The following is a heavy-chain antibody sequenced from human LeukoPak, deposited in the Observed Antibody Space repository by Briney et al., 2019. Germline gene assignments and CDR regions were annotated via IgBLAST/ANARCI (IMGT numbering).Heavy chain of an antibody. Sequence: ASETLSLTCTVSGGSIGNYYWSWIRQPAGKGLEWIGRIHSSGSTNYNPSLKSRVTISVDKTKNQFSLRLSSVIAADTAVYFCARDRCEGYCTSFDSWGQGTLVTVSS. V-gene: IGHV4-4*07. CDR1: GGSIGNYY. CDR3: ARDRCEGYCTSFDS. J-gene: IGHJ5*01. D-gene: IGHD2-8*01. CDR2: IHSSGST.